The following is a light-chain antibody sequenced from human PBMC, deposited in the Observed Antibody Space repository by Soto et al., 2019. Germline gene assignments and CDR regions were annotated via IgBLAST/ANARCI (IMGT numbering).Light chain of an antibody. J-gene: IGKJ1*01. Sequence: EIVLTQSPGSLSLSPGERATLSCRASQSVDSTFFAWYQKKPGQAPRLLIYGASTRATGVPDRFSGSGSGTDFTLTISRLEPEDFAVYYCQQYMSSVTFGQGTKVEI. V-gene: IGKV3-20*01. CDR2: GAS. CDR1: QSVDSTF. CDR3: QQYMSSVT.